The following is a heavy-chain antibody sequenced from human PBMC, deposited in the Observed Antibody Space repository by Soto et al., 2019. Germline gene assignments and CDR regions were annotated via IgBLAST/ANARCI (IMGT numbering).Heavy chain of an antibody. CDR1: GFTFSSYS. Sequence: EVQLLESGGDLGQPGGSLRLSCAASGFTFSSYSMFWVRQAPGRGLEWVSTITGGGDGTSYAVSVKGRFTVSRDNSKNTLFLQMDSLRAEDTAVYYCAKKSCSGSNCYPPSFDYWGQGTLVTVSS. CDR2: ITGGGDGT. V-gene: IGHV3-23*01. D-gene: IGHD2-15*01. J-gene: IGHJ4*02. CDR3: AKKSCSGSNCYPPSFDY.